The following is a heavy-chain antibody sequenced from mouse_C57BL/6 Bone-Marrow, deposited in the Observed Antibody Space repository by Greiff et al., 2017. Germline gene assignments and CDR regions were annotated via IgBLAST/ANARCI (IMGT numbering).Heavy chain of an antibody. D-gene: IGHD1-1*01. Sequence: EVKLVESGAGLVQPGGSMTLSCVASGFTFSNYWMNWVRQSPEKGLEWVAQIRLKSDNYATHYAESVKGRFTISRDDSKGSVYLQMNNLSAEATEVYYCAGYGSGQAWCGDWGQGTLVTVSA. J-gene: IGHJ3*01. CDR2: IRLKSDNYAT. CDR1: GFTFSNYW. V-gene: IGHV6-3*01. CDR3: AGYGSGQAWCGD.